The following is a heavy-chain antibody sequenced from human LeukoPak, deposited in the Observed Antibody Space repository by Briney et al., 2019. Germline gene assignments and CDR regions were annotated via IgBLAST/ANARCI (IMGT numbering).Heavy chain of an antibody. V-gene: IGHV3-33*03. Sequence: GGSLRLSCAASGFTFSSYGMHCVRQAPGKGLEWVAVIWYDGSNKYYADSVKGRFTISRDNAKNSLYLQMNSLRAEDTAVYYCTKVFYGGNSRDGFDIWGQGTMVTVSS. J-gene: IGHJ3*02. CDR1: GFTFSSYG. CDR2: IWYDGSNK. CDR3: TKVFYGGNSRDGFDI. D-gene: IGHD4-23*01.